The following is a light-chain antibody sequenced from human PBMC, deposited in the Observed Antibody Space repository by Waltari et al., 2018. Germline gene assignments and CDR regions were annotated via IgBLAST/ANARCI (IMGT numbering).Light chain of an antibody. CDR1: SRDVGRYAY. V-gene: IGLV2-14*03. CDR2: DVS. CDR3: NSYASGSNGV. J-gene: IGLJ3*02. Sequence: QSALTQPASVSGSPGPSLTISCTGTSRDVGRYAYVSWYQQHPGKAPKLMSYDVSRRPSGVSNRFSGSKSGNTASLTISGLQAEDEADYYCNSYASGSNGVFGGGTRLTVL.